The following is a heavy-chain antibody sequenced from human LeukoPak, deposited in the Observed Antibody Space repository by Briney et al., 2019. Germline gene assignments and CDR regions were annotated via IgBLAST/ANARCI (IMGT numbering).Heavy chain of an antibody. Sequence: SETLSLTCTVSGGSISSSSLYWGWIRQPPGKGLEWIGSIYYSGSTYYNSSLKSRVTISVDTSKNQFSLKLSSVTAADTAVYYCARLSYYYGSGSYSLIDYWGQGTLVTVSS. D-gene: IGHD3-10*01. J-gene: IGHJ4*02. CDR1: GGSISSSSLY. CDR3: ARLSYYYGSGSYSLIDY. CDR2: IYYSGST. V-gene: IGHV4-39*01.